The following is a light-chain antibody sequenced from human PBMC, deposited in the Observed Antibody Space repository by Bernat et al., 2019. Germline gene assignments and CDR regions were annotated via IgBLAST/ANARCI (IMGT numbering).Light chain of an antibody. CDR1: SSDIGSYNY. V-gene: IGLV2-14*03. J-gene: IGLJ1*01. CDR3: SSYTRSATYV. CDR2: AVA. Sequence: QSALTQPASVSGSPGQSITISCIGTSSDIGSYNYVSWYQPHPGKAPNLLIYAVANRPSGVSNRFSASKSGNTASLTISGLQAEDESDYYCSSYTRSATYVFGTGTKVTVL.